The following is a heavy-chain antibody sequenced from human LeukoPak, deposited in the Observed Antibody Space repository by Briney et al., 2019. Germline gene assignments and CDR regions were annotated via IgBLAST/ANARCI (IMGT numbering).Heavy chain of an antibody. CDR2: ISYDGSNK. V-gene: IGHV3-30-3*01. D-gene: IGHD5-18*01. Sequence: GGSLRLSCAASGFTFSSYAMHWVRQAPGKGLEWVAVISYDGSNKYYADSVKGRFTISRDNSKNTLYLQMNSLRAEDTAVYYCARTRSGYSYGFTDAFDIWGQGTMVTVSS. J-gene: IGHJ3*02. CDR3: ARTRSGYSYGFTDAFDI. CDR1: GFTFSSYA.